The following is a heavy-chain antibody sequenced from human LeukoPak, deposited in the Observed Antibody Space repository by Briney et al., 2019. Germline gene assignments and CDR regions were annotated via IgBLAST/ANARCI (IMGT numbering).Heavy chain of an antibody. D-gene: IGHD5-18*01. CDR1: GFTFSSYS. V-gene: IGHV3-21*01. Sequence: GGSLRLSCAASGFTFSSYSMNWVRQAPGKGLEWVSSISSSSSYIYYADSVKGRFTISRDNAKNSLYLQMNSLRAEDTAVYYCARGGGYSYRDFDYWGQGTLVTVSS. J-gene: IGHJ4*02. CDR3: ARGGGYSYRDFDY. CDR2: ISSSSSYI.